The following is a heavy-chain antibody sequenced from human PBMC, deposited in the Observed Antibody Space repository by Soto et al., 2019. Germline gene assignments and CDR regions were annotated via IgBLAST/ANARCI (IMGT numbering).Heavy chain of an antibody. CDR3: ARDLWLGESFRYYFDY. Sequence: ASVKVSCKASGYTFTDYSLQWVRQAPGQRLEWMGWINPASGKTKYSQKFQGRVTITRDTSASTAYMELSSLTPEDTALYYCARDLWLGESFRYYFDYWAQGTLVTVSS. V-gene: IGHV1-3*01. CDR2: INPASGKT. J-gene: IGHJ4*01. D-gene: IGHD3-10*01. CDR1: GYTFTDYS.